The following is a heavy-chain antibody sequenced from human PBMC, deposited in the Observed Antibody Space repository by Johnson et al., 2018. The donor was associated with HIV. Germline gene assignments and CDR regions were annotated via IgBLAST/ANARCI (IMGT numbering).Heavy chain of an antibody. J-gene: IGHJ3*02. CDR3: TSWGWNGGTNI. V-gene: IGHV3-49*04. D-gene: IGHD1-1*01. CDR2: IRSKAYGGTT. CDR1: GFTFGNYA. Sequence: VQLVESGGGVVRPGGSLRLSCAASGFTFGNYAVNWVRQAPGKGLEWVGFIRSKAYGGTTEYAASVKGRFTISRDDSKSIAYLQMNSLKTEDTAMYYCTSWGWNGGTNIWGHGTLVTVSA.